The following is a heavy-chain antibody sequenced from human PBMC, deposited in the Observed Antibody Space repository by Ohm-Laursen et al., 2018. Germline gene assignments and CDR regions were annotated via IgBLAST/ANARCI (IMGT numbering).Heavy chain of an antibody. Sequence: GTLSLTCIVSGDSISSYYWSWMRQPPGKGLEWIGYIYFTGSTNYNPSLKSRATMSVDTSKNQFSLNLSSVTAADTAVYYCARDNPPRYWGQGTLVTVSS. CDR2: IYFTGST. V-gene: IGHV4-59*01. CDR3: ARDNPPRY. CDR1: GDSISSYY. J-gene: IGHJ4*02.